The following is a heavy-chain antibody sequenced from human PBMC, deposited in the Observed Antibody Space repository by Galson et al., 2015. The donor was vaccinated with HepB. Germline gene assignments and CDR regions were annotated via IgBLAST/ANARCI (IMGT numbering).Heavy chain of an antibody. Sequence: SETLSLTCGVYGGSFSGYYWSWIRQPPGKGLEWIGEINHSGSTNYNPSLKSRVTISVDTSKNQFSLKVSSVTAADTAVYYCARTVFGDYYAMDVWGQGTTVTVSS. CDR1: GGSFSGYY. J-gene: IGHJ6*02. V-gene: IGHV4-34*01. CDR3: ARTVFGDYYAMDV. D-gene: IGHD3-10*02. CDR2: INHSGST.